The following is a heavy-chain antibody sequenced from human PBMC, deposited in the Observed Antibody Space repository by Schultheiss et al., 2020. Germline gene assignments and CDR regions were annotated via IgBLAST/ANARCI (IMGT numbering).Heavy chain of an antibody. D-gene: IGHD2-15*01. Sequence: GGSLRLSCAASGFTFSSYAMSWVRQAPGKGLEWVAVIWYDGSNKYYADSVKGRFTISRDNSKNTLYLQMNSLRAEDTAVYYCAKDVVVVAATARPTFDYWGQGTMVTVSS. J-gene: IGHJ4*02. CDR2: IWYDGSNK. CDR3: AKDVVVVAATARPTFDY. V-gene: IGHV3-30*02. CDR1: GFTFSSYA.